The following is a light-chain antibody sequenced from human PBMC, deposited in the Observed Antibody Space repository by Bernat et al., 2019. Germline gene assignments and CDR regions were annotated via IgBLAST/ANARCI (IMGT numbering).Light chain of an antibody. CDR1: QNINHY. J-gene: IGKJ2*01. CDR2: LAS. Sequence: DIQMTQSPSSLSASVGDRVTITCRTSQNINHYLNWYQQRPGKAPKLLIYLASSLQTGVPSRFSGSESGTDFTLTISSLQPEDFATYYCHQRDSTPYTFGQGTKLDIK. V-gene: IGKV1-39*01. CDR3: HQRDSTPYT.